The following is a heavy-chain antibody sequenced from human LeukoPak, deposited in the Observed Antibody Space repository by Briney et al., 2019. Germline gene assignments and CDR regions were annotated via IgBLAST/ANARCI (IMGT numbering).Heavy chain of an antibody. D-gene: IGHD3-3*01. CDR1: GGPFSGYY. J-gene: IGHJ4*02. V-gene: IGHV4-34*01. Sequence: SETLSLTCAVYGGPFSGYYWSWIRQSPGKGLEWIGEINHSGSTNCNPSLKSRVTISVDTSKNQFSLKLSSVTAADTAVYYCARGRASYDFWSGYLFWGQGTLVTVSS. CDR3: ARGRASYDFWSGYLF. CDR2: INHSGST.